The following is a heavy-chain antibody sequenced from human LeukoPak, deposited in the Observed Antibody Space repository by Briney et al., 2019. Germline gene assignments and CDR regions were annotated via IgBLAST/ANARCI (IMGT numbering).Heavy chain of an antibody. Sequence: GGSLRLSCSASGFTFSTYWMSWVRQAPGKGLEWVASIKQDESEKYYVDSVKGRFTTSRDNAKSSLYLQMNALRGEDTAVYYCARLVGDVTTWDCWGQGTLVTVSS. CDR1: GFTFSTYW. D-gene: IGHD1-26*01. CDR3: ARLVGDVTTWDC. V-gene: IGHV3-7*03. J-gene: IGHJ4*02. CDR2: IKQDESEK.